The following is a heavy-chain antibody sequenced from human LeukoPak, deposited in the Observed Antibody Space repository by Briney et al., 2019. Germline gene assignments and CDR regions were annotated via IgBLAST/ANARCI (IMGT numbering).Heavy chain of an antibody. D-gene: IGHD1-14*01. CDR3: AKSDHGFWYFDL. V-gene: IGHV3-21*04. Sequence: GGSLRLSCAASGFTFSSYSMNWVRQAPGKGLEWVSSISSSSSYIYYADSVKGRFTISRDNSKNTLYLQMNSLRAEDTAVYYCAKSDHGFWYFDLWGRGTLVTVSS. CDR2: ISSSSSYI. CDR1: GFTFSSYS. J-gene: IGHJ2*01.